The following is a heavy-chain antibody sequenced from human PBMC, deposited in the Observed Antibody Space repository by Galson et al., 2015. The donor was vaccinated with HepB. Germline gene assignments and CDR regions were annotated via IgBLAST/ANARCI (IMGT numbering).Heavy chain of an antibody. CDR2: IKQDGSEK. V-gene: IGHV3-7*03. CDR3: ARDLTDSRIAAAATDWYFDL. Sequence: SLRLSCAASGFTFSSYWMSWVRQAPGKGLEWVANIKQDGSEKYYVDSVKGRFTISRDNAKNSLYLQMNSLRAEDTAVYYCARDLTDSRIAAAATDWYFDLWGRGTLVTVSS. CDR1: GFTFSSYW. J-gene: IGHJ2*01. D-gene: IGHD6-13*01.